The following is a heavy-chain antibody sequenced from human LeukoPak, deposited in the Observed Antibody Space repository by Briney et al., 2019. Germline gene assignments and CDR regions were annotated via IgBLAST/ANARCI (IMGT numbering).Heavy chain of an antibody. V-gene: IGHV4-38-2*02. J-gene: IGHJ5*02. CDR2: MYHSGST. Sequence: SETLSLTCTVSGYSISSGYYWTWIRQPPGKGLEWIGSMYHSGSTYYHPSLKSRLTISVDTSKNQFSLKLSSVTAADTAVYYCARVVVAVAGGDWFDPWGQGTLVTVSS. D-gene: IGHD6-19*01. CDR3: ARVVVAVAGGDWFDP. CDR1: GYSISSGYY.